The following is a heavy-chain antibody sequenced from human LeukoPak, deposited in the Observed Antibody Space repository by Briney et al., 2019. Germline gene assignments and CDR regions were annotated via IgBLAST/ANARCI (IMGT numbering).Heavy chain of an antibody. Sequence: GASVKVSCKTSGYTFTGYYMHWMRQAPGQGLEWMGWINCNNGDTIYAQKFEGRVIVTRDTSISTAYMELSRLTYDGTAVYYCARNGEIWGQGTLVTVSS. CDR3: ARNGEI. J-gene: IGHJ4*02. D-gene: IGHD3-10*01. V-gene: IGHV1-2*02. CDR2: INCNNGDT. CDR1: GYTFTGYY.